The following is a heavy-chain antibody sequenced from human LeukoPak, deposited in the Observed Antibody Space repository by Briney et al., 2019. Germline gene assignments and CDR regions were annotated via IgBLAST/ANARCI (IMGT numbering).Heavy chain of an antibody. Sequence: PGGSLRLSCAASGFTFSSYEMNWVRQAPGKGLEWVSYISSSGSTIYYADSVKGRFTISRDNAKNSLYLQMTGLRAEDTAVYYCASRSVYFVDYWGQGTLVTVSS. V-gene: IGHV3-48*03. J-gene: IGHJ4*02. CDR3: ASRSVYFVDY. D-gene: IGHD1-14*01. CDR2: ISSSGSTI. CDR1: GFTFSSYE.